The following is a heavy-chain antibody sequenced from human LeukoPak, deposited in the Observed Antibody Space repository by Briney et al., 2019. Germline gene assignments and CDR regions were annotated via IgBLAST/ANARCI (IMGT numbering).Heavy chain of an antibody. CDR3: ARDGYNSAPMDV. CDR2: ISSNSNYI. V-gene: IGHV3-21*01. Sequence: GGSLRLSCAASGFTYSLNWVRQAPGKGLEWVSSISSNSNYIYYADSVKGRFTISRDNAKNSLYLQLNSLRAEDTAVYYCARDGYNSAPMDVWGQGTTVTVSS. CDR1: GFTYS. D-gene: IGHD3-22*01. J-gene: IGHJ6*02.